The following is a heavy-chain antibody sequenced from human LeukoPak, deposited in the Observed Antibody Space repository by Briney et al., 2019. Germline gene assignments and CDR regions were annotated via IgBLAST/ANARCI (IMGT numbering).Heavy chain of an antibody. V-gene: IGHV4-39*01. J-gene: IGHJ4*02. Sequence: SETLSLTCTVSGGSISSSSYFWGWIRQPPGKGLEWIGSIYYSGSTYYNPSLKSRVTISVDTSKNQFSLKLRSVTAADTAVYYCARRSSGGFPPSYWGQGTLVTVSS. CDR3: ARRSSGGFPPSY. CDR1: GGSISSSSYF. CDR2: IYYSGST. D-gene: IGHD2-15*01.